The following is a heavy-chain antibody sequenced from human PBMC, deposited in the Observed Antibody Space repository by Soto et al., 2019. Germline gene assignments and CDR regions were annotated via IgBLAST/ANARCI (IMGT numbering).Heavy chain of an antibody. CDR1: GYTFTGYY. J-gene: IGHJ6*02. CDR2: INPNSGGT. Sequence: ASVKVSCKGSGYTFTGYYMHWVRQAPGQGLEWMGWINPNSGGTDYAQKFQGWVTMTRDTSISTAYMELSRLRSDDTAVYYCARDSHLWAAAGPYYGMDVWGQGTTVTVSS. D-gene: IGHD6-13*01. V-gene: IGHV1-2*04. CDR3: ARDSHLWAAAGPYYGMDV.